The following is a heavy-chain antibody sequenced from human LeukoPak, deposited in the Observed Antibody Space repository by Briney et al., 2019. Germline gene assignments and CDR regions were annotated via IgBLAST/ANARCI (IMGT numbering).Heavy chain of an antibody. V-gene: IGHV3-21*01. J-gene: IGHJ4*02. D-gene: IGHD3/OR15-3a*01. CDR3: ARDGLALSDYFDY. CDR1: GFTFSSYR. CDR2: ISTSSSYI. Sequence: GGSLRLSCAASGFTFSSYRMNWVRQAPGKGLEWVSSISTSSSYIYYADSMKGRFTISRDNAKNSLYLQMNSLRAEDTAVYYCARDGLALSDYFDYWGQGTLVTISS.